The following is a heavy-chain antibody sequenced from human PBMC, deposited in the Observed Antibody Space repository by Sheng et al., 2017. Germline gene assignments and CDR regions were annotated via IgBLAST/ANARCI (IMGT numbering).Heavy chain of an antibody. J-gene: IGHJ5*02. CDR1: GFSFSTFW. Sequence: EVQLVESGGGLVQPGGSLRLSCAASGFSFSTFWMAWLRQSPGRGLEWVASLRQDAMEVYYVDSVKGRFTISRDNADNSLYLQMNSLGADDTALYYCARLMSWGYFDPWGQG. CDR2: LRQDAMEV. D-gene: IGHD5-12*01. V-gene: IGHV3-7*01. CDR3: ARLMSWGYFDP.